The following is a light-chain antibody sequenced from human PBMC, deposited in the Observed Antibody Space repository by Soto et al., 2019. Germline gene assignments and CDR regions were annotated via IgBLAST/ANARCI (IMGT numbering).Light chain of an antibody. CDR1: ITDVGSSNY. V-gene: IGLV2-14*01. CDR2: DVS. CDR3: SSYTTTSTWV. J-gene: IGLJ2*01. Sequence: QSVLTQPASVSGSPGQSITISCTGTITDVGSSNYVSWYKQHPGKAPKLMIYDVSNRPLGVSNRFSGSKSGNTASLTISGLQAEDEADYYCSSYTTTSTWVFGGGTKLTVL.